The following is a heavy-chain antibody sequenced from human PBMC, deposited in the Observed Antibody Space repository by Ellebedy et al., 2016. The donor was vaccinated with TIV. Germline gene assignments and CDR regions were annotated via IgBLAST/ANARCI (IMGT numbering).Heavy chain of an antibody. D-gene: IGHD1-26*01. CDR1: GFTFSSYA. J-gene: IGHJ4*02. CDR3: AKGGDYNDY. Sequence: GESLKISCAASGFTFSSYAMSWVRQAPGKGLEWVSAISGSGGSTYYADSVKGRFTSSRDNSKNTPYLQMNSLRAEDTAVYYCAKGGDYNDYWGQGTLVTVSS. V-gene: IGHV3-23*01. CDR2: ISGSGGST.